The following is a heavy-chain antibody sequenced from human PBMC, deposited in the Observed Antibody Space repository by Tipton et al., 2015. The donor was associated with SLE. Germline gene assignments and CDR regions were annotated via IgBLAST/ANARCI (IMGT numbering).Heavy chain of an antibody. Sequence: TLSLTCTVSGVSISSGGHYWSWVRQHPGKGLEFFGYIFLNGSTLYNPPLKSRVSMSVASSRNQFSLKLTSVTAADTAVYYCTRGALLLWFGDWGQGTRVTVSS. CDR2: IFLNGST. CDR1: GVSISSGGHY. V-gene: IGHV4-31*03. CDR3: TRGALLLWFGD. J-gene: IGHJ4*02. D-gene: IGHD3-10*01.